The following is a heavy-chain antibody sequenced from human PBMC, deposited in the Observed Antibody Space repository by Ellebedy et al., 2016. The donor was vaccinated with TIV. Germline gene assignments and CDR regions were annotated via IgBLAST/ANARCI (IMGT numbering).Heavy chain of an antibody. J-gene: IGHJ5*02. CDR1: GFTFSSSG. D-gene: IGHD3-9*01. Sequence: GGSLRLXXAASGFTFSSSGMHWVRQAPGKGLEWVAVIWYDGSNKYYADSVKGRFTISRDNSKNTLYLQMNRLRAEDTAVYYCARARLDWNWFDPWGQGTLVTVSS. V-gene: IGHV3-33*08. CDR2: IWYDGSNK. CDR3: ARARLDWNWFDP.